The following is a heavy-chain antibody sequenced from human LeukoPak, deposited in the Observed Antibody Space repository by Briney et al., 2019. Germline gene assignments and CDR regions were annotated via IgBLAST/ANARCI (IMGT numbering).Heavy chain of an antibody. CDR2: IYYSGST. CDR1: GGSISSYY. CDR3: ARAGFTIAVAGTPYNWFDP. V-gene: IGHV4-59*01. J-gene: IGHJ5*02. D-gene: IGHD6-19*01. Sequence: SETLSLTCTVSGGSISSYYWSWIRQPPGKGLEWIGYIYYSGSTNYNPPLKSRVTISVDTSKNQFSLKLSSVTAADTAVYYCARAGFTIAVAGTPYNWFDPWGQGTLVTVSS.